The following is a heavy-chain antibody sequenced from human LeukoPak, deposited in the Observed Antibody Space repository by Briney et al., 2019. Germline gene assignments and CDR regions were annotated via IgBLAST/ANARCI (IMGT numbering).Heavy chain of an antibody. Sequence: KPSETLSLTCAVYGGSFSGYYWSWIRQPPGKGLEWIGEINHSGSTNYNPSLKSRVTISVDTSKNQFSLKLSSVTAADTAVYYCARVRGGWQQLVPYFDYWGQGTLVTVSS. V-gene: IGHV4-34*01. CDR3: ARVRGGWQQLVPYFDY. CDR1: GGSFSGYY. D-gene: IGHD6-13*01. CDR2: INHSGST. J-gene: IGHJ4*02.